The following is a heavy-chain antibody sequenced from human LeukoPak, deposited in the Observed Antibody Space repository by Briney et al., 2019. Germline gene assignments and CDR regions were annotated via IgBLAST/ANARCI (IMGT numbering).Heavy chain of an antibody. V-gene: IGHV1-2*02. J-gene: IGHJ4*02. CDR1: GYTFADYF. D-gene: IGHD1-1*01. CDR2: INPNSGGT. CDR3: AREFHPELERGLRKFDY. Sequence: ASVKVSCKXSGYTFADYFIHWVRQAPGQGLEWMGWINPNSGGTNYAQKFQGRVTMTRDTSISTAYMELSRLRSDDTAVYYCAREFHPELERGLRKFDYWGQGTLVTVSS.